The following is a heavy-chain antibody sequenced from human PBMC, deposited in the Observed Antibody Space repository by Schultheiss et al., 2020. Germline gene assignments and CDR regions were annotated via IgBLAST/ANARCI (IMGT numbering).Heavy chain of an antibody. J-gene: IGHJ4*02. CDR3: ARAAYGGNSGSDY. D-gene: IGHD4-23*01. CDR1: GGSISSSSYY. Sequence: SETLSLTCTVSGGSISSSSYYWGWIRQPPGKGLEWIGSIYYSGSTYYNPSLKSRVTISVDTSKNQFSLKLRSVTAADTAEYYCARAAYGGNSGSDYWGQGTLVTVSS. V-gene: IGHV4-39*01. CDR2: IYYSGST.